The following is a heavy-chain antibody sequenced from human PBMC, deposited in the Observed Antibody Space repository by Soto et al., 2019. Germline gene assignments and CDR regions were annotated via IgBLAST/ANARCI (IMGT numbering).Heavy chain of an antibody. Sequence: PGGSLRLSCSASGFTFSSHGMHWARQAPGKGLEWVAVIWYDGSNKYYADSVKGRFTISRDNSKNTLYLQMNSLRAEDTAVYYCARAYYYDSGAYQNAFDIWGQGTXVTVSS. V-gene: IGHV3-33*01. J-gene: IGHJ3*02. CDR2: IWYDGSNK. CDR3: ARAYYYDSGAYQNAFDI. D-gene: IGHD3-22*01. CDR1: GFTFSSHG.